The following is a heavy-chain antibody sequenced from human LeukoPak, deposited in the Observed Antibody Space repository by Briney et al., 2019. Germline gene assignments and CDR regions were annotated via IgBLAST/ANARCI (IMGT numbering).Heavy chain of an antibody. CDR2: ITTYNGNT. D-gene: IGHD2-2*01. V-gene: IGHV1-18*01. CDR1: GYTFTSYP. J-gene: IGHJ4*02. CDR3: ARVPPSAHQLLSSDY. Sequence: ASVKVSCKASGYTFTSYPISWVRQAPGQGLEWMGWITTYNGNTKYAQKLQGRVTMTTDTSTSTAYLELRSLRSDDTAVYYCARVPPSAHQLLSSDYWGQGTQVTVSS.